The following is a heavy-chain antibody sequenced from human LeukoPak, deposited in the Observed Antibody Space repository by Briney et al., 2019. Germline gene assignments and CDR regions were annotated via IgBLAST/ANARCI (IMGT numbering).Heavy chain of an antibody. V-gene: IGHV1-18*01. CDR2: ISAYNGNT. J-gene: IGHJ5*02. Sequence: ASVKVSCKASGYTFTSYGISWVRQAPGQGLEWMGWISAYNGNTNYAQKLQGRVTITRDTSASTAYMELSSLRSEDTAVYYCARDGYGDYFEFDPWGQGTLVTVSS. D-gene: IGHD4-17*01. CDR3: ARDGYGDYFEFDP. CDR1: GYTFTSYG.